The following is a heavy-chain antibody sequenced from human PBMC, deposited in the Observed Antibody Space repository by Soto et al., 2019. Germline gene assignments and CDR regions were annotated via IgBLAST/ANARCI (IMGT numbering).Heavy chain of an antibody. J-gene: IGHJ6*02. D-gene: IGHD2-21*02. CDR3: ARVCCGDCHYGMDV. CDR1: GGSISRGGYS. V-gene: IGHV4-31*03. Sequence: QVQLQESGPGLVKPSQTLSLTCTVSGGSISRGGYSWSWIRQHPGKGLEWIGYIYYSGSTYYNPSLKGRFNIPVDTSKYQFSLKLSSVTAADTAVYYCARVCCGDCHYGMDVWCQGTTVTVYS. CDR2: IYYSGST.